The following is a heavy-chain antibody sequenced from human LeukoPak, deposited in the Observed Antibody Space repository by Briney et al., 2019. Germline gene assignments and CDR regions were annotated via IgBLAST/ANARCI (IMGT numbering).Heavy chain of an antibody. CDR1: GYTFTSFG. J-gene: IGHJ4*02. Sequence: ASVKVSCKASGYTFTSFGISWLRQAPGQGLEWMGWISAYNGNTNYAQKLQGRVTMTTDTSTSTAYMDLRSLRSDDTAVYYCARDRYCSGGTCRFYYFDYWGQGTLVTVSS. CDR3: ARDRYCSGGTCRFYYFDY. CDR2: ISAYNGNT. V-gene: IGHV1-18*01. D-gene: IGHD2-15*01.